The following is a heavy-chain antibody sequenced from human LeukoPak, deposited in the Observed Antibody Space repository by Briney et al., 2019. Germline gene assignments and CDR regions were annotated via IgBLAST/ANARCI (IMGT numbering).Heavy chain of an antibody. D-gene: IGHD3-22*01. CDR2: INPNSGGT. J-gene: IGHJ3*02. CDR3: ARDMQYYYDSSGYTDAFDI. CDR1: GYTFTGYY. V-gene: IGHV1-2*02. Sequence: ASVKVSCKASGYTFTGYYMHWVRQAPGQGLEWMGWINPNSGGTNYAQKFQGRVTMTRDTSISTAYMELSRLRSDDPAVYYCARDMQYYYDSSGYTDAFDIWGQGTMVTVSS.